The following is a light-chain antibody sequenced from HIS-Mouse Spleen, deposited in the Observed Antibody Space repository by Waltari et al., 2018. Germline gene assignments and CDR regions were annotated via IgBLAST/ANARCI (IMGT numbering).Light chain of an antibody. CDR2: DVS. CDR1: SSDVGGYNY. V-gene: IGLV2-14*03. CDR3: SSYTSSSPRVV. J-gene: IGLJ2*01. Sequence: QSALTQPASVSGSPGQSITISCTGTSSDVGGYNYVSWYQQHPGKAPKLMIYDVSNRTSGVANRFSGSKSGNTASLTISGLQAEDEADYYCSSYTSSSPRVVFGGGTKLTVL.